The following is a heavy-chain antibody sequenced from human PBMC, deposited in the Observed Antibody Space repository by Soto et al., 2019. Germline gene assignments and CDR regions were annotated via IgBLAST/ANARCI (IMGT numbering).Heavy chain of an antibody. V-gene: IGHV1-69*06. D-gene: IGHD6-6*01. Sequence: QVQLVQSGAEMKKPGSSVKVSCKASGGTFSSYAISWVRQAPGQGLEWMGGIIPIFGTANYAQKFQGRVTITADKSTSTAYMELSSLRSEHTAVFYCARLFGIAARHEYYYYGMDVWGQVTTVTVSS. CDR2: IIPIFGTA. CDR3: ARLFGIAARHEYYYYGMDV. CDR1: GGTFSSYA. J-gene: IGHJ6*02.